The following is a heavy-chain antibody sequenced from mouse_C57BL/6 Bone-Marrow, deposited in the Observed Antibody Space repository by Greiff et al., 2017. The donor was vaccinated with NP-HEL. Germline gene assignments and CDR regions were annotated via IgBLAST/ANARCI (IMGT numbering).Heavy chain of an antibody. CDR2: ISSGGSYT. CDR3: ASRGYASWFAY. Sequence: EVQVVESGGDLVKPGGSLKLSCAASGFTFSSYGMSWVRQTPDKRLEWVATISSGGSYTYYPDSVKGRFTISRDNAKNTLYLQMSSLKSEDTAMYYCASRGYASWFAYWGQGTLVTVSA. V-gene: IGHV5-6*01. D-gene: IGHD2-2*01. CDR1: GFTFSSYG. J-gene: IGHJ3*01.